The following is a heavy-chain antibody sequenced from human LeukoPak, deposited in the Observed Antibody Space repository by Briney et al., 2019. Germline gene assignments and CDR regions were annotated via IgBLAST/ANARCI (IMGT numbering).Heavy chain of an antibody. CDR3: AREGYDSSGYYQAD. CDR2: ISSSGSTI. V-gene: IGHV3-48*03. Sequence: GGSLRLSCVASGFTFSSYEMNWVRQAPGKGLEWVSYISSSGSTIYYADSVKGRFTISRDNAKNSLYLQMNSLRAEDTAVYYCAREGYDSSGYYQADWGQGTMVTVSS. J-gene: IGHJ3*01. CDR1: GFTFSSYE. D-gene: IGHD3-22*01.